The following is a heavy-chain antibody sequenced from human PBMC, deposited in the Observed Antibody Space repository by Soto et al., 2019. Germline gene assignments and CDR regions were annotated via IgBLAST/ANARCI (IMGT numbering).Heavy chain of an antibody. CDR2: IGFSGSTK. CDR1: GFTFSSYE. J-gene: IGHJ4*02. CDR3: ARSPFLECN. Sequence: PGGSLRLSCATSGFTFSSYEMNWVRQAPGKGLEWVSYIGFSGSTKYYADSVKGRFTISRDNAKNSLSLQMNSLRVEDTAVYYCARSPFLECNWAQGTLVTVSS. V-gene: IGHV3-48*03. D-gene: IGHD3-3*02.